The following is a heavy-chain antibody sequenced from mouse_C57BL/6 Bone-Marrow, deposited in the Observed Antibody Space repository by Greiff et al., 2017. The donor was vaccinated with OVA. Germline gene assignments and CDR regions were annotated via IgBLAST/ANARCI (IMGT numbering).Heavy chain of an antibody. Sequence: QVQLKESGPELVKPGASVKISCKASGYAFSSSWMNWVKQRPGKGLEWIGRIYPGDGDTNYNGKFKGKATLTADQSSSTAYMQLSSLTSEDSAVYFWARSYGSRSYWYFDVWGTGTTVTVSS. CDR3: ARSYGSRSYWYFDV. D-gene: IGHD1-1*01. V-gene: IGHV1-82*01. CDR1: GYAFSSSW. CDR2: IYPGDGDT. J-gene: IGHJ1*03.